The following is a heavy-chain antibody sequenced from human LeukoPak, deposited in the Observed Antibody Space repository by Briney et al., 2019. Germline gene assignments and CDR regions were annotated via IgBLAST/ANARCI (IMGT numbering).Heavy chain of an antibody. J-gene: IGHJ4*02. CDR2: ISGSGGST. CDR3: AKPHMITFGGIIVPDFDY. D-gene: IGHD3-16*02. V-gene: IGHV3-23*01. Sequence: GESLRLSCAASGFTFSSYAMSWVRQAPGKGLEWVSAISGSGGSTYYADSVKGRFTISRDNSKNTLYLQMNSLRAEDTAVYYCAKPHMITFGGIIVPDFDYWGQGTLVTVSS. CDR1: GFTFSSYA.